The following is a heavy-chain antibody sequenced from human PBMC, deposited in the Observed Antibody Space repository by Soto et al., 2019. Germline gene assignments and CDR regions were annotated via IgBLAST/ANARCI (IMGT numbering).Heavy chain of an antibody. V-gene: IGHV1-18*01. J-gene: IGHJ5*02. D-gene: IGHD2-15*01. CDR3: ARGGVYCSGGSCPYNWFDP. CDR2: ISAYNGNT. CDR1: GYTFTNYG. Sequence: AAVKVSCKASGYTFTNYGISWVRQAPGQGLEWMGWISAYNGNTKYAQKFQGRVTMITDTSTTTAYMELRSLRSDDTAVYYCARGGVYCSGGSCPYNWFDPWG.